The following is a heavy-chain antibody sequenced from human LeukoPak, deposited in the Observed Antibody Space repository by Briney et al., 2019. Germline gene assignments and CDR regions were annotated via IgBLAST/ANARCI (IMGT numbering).Heavy chain of an antibody. CDR1: GGTFSSDA. J-gene: IGHJ4*02. Sequence: GASLKVSCKASGGTFSSDAISWVRQAPGQGLEWMGGIIPSFGTANYAQKFQGRVTITTDESTSTAYMELSSLRSEDTAVYYCASAPRRDLRDLGYFDYWGQGTLVTVSS. V-gene: IGHV1-69*05. CDR3: ASAPRRDLRDLGYFDY. CDR2: IIPSFGTA. D-gene: IGHD3-10*01.